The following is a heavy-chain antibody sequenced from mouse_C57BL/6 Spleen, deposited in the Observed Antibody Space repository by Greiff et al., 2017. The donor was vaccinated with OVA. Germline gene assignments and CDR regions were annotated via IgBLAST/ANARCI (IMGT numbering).Heavy chain of an antibody. J-gene: IGHJ4*01. CDR2: ISYDGSN. CDR1: GYSITSGYS. V-gene: IGHV3-6*01. Sequence: ESGPGLVKPSQSLSLTCSVTGYSITSGYSWNWIRQFPGNKLEWMGYISYDGSNNYNPSLKNRISITRDPSKNQFFLKLNSVTTEDTATYYCARGGAHYYAMDYWGQGASVTVSS. CDR3: ARGGAHYYAMDY.